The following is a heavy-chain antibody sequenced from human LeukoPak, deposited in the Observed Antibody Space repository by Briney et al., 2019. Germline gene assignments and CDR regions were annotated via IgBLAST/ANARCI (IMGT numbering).Heavy chain of an antibody. CDR1: GLSFSSYA. D-gene: IGHD3-22*01. CDR3: AKSLGGYYDSGGYYSDGGYLDY. Sequence: GGSLRLACAASGLSFSSYAMNWVRQAPGKGLEWVSGMSGSGAGTDYADSVKGRFTISRDKSKNTLYLQMNSLRVEDTAVYYCAKSLGGYYDSGGYYSDGGYLDYWGQGTLVTVSS. J-gene: IGHJ4*02. CDR2: MSGSGAGT. V-gene: IGHV3-23*01.